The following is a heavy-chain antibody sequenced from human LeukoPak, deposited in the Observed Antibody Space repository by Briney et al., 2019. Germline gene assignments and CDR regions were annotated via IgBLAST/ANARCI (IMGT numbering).Heavy chain of an antibody. CDR1: GLITDDYA. J-gene: IGHJ4*02. CDR2: ISGSGGST. CDR3: AKGFGGMITFGGVPGY. Sequence: GGSLRLSCAAPGLITDDYAIHWVRQAPGKGLEWVSAISGSGGSTYYADSVKGRFAISRDNSKNTLYLQMNSLRAEDTAVYYCAKGFGGMITFGGVPGYWGQGTLVTVSS. D-gene: IGHD3-16*01. V-gene: IGHV3-23*01.